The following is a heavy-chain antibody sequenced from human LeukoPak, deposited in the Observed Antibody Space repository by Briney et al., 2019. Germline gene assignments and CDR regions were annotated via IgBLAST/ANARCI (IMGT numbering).Heavy chain of an antibody. J-gene: IGHJ3*02. V-gene: IGHV3-30*04. D-gene: IGHD6-19*01. CDR1: GFTFSSYA. Sequence: PGRSLRLSCAASGFTFSSYAMHWVRQAPGKGLEWVAVISYDGSNKYYADSVKGRFTISRDNSKNTLYLQMNSLRAEDTAVYYCARDGPGIAVAGTQLTYTGAFDIWGQGTMVTVSS. CDR3: ARDGPGIAVAGTQLTYTGAFDI. CDR2: ISYDGSNK.